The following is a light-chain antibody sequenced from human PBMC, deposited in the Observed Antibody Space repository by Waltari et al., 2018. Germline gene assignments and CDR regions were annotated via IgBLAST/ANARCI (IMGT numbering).Light chain of an antibody. CDR1: QGISSY. CDR3: QQYYSYPRA. V-gene: IGKV1-8*01. CDR2: AAS. J-gene: IGKJ4*01. Sequence: AIRITQSPSSLSASTGARVTIPCRASQGISSYLAWYQQKPGKAPKLLIYAASTLQSGVPSRFSGSGSGTDFTLTISCLQSEDFATYYCQQYYSYPRAFGGGTKVEIK.